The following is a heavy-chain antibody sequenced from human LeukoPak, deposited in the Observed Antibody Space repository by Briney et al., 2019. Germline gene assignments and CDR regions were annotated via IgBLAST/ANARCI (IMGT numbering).Heavy chain of an antibody. J-gene: IGHJ4*02. CDR3: VRERGATVDY. CDR1: GYTFSGYY. D-gene: IGHD1-26*01. CDR2: INFNSGDT. V-gene: IGHV1-2*02. Sequence: GASVKVSCEASGYTFSGYYIHWVRQAPGQGLEWMGWINFNSGDTNYAQKFQGRVTVTRDTSISTTYMELSSLRADDTAIYHCVRERGATVDYWGQGTLVTVSS.